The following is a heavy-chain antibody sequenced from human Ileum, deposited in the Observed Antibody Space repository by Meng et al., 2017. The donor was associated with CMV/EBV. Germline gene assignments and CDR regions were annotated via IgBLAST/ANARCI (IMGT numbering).Heavy chain of an antibody. CDR3: AKVDFWGDFRYGYVYDL. Sequence: QGRWQEWGPGLVRPSETLSLTCTVSGGSFIRYYWSWVRQPPEKGLEWIGEITNSGSTNYNPSLKSRVTISFDTSKNQFSLRLSSVTAADTAVYSCAKVDFWGDFRYGYVYDLWGQGTLVTVSS. V-gene: IGHV4-59*03. CDR2: ITNSGST. CDR1: GGSFIRYY. J-gene: IGHJ4*02. D-gene: IGHD5-18*01.